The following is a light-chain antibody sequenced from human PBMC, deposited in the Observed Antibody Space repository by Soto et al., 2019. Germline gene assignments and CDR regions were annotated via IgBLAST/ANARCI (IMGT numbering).Light chain of an antibody. CDR2: LGS. J-gene: IGKJ4*01. CDR1: QSLLHSNGYNY. V-gene: IGKV2-28*01. Sequence: DIVMTQSPLSLPVTPGEPASISCRSSQSLLHSNGYNYLDWYLQKPGQSPQLLIYLGSNRASGVPDRFSGSGSGTDFTPKISRVEAEDVGFYYCMQALQAPLTFGGGTKVEIK. CDR3: MQALQAPLT.